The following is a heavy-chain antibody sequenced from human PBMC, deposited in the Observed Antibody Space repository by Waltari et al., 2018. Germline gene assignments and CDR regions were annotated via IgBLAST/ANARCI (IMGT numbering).Heavy chain of an antibody. CDR2: VYTSENT. CDR1: GGSINNYY. D-gene: IGHD1-20*01. V-gene: IGHV4-4*07. Sequence: QVQLQQWGPGLVKPSETLSLTCTVSGGSINNYYWSWIRQPAGKGLEWIGRVYTSENTNYNPSLKSRVAMSVDTSKNQFSLRLNSVTAADTAVYYCARDDNRQAFDIWGQGIVVTVSS. CDR3: ARDDNRQAFDI. J-gene: IGHJ3*02.